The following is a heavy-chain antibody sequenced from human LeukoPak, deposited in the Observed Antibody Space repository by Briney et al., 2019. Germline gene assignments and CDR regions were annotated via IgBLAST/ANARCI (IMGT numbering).Heavy chain of an antibody. CDR1: GFNFNNYG. J-gene: IGHJ6*03. D-gene: IGHD3-10*01. V-gene: IGHV3-23*01. Sequence: GGSLRLSCAASGFNFNNYGMNWVRQAPGKGLEWVSGISGSGGGTTYYTDSVKGRFTISRDNSKNTLYLHMNSLRAEDTAVYYWAGGGFGEAYYYYYYMDVWGKGTTVTVSS. CDR2: ISGSGGGTT. CDR3: AGGGFGEAYYYYYYMDV.